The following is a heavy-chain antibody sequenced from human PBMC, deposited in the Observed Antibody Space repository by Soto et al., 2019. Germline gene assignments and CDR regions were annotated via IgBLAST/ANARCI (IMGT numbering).Heavy chain of an antibody. J-gene: IGHJ4*02. V-gene: IGHV3-21*01. CDR2: ITYSSSYK. D-gene: IGHD7-27*01. Sequence: EVQLVESGGGLVKPGGSLRLSCAASGFTSSSHNMNWVRQAPGKGLEWVSSITYSSSYKYYADSVKGRFTISRDNAKNSLYLQMNSLRAEDTAVYHCGRGQDWGLDYWGQGTLVPVSS. CDR3: GRGQDWGLDY. CDR1: GFTSSSHN.